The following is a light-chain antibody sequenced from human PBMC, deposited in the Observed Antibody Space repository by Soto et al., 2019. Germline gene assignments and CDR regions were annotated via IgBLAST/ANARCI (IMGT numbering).Light chain of an antibody. CDR2: AAS. Sequence: DIQLTQSPSFLSASVGDRVTITCRASQGISSYLAWYQQKPGKAPKLLLYAASTLQSGVPSRFSGSGSGTDFTLTISSLQPEDFATYYCQQLDSYLPITFGQGTRLEIK. CDR1: QGISSY. J-gene: IGKJ5*01. V-gene: IGKV1-9*01. CDR3: QQLDSYLPIT.